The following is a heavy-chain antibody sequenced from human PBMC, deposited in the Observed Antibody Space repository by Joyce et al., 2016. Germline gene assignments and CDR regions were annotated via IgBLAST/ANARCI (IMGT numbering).Heavy chain of an antibody. V-gene: IGHV4-34*01. CDR2: MKHHENT. D-gene: IGHD6-19*01. J-gene: IGHJ4*02. Sequence: QVQLKQWGAGLLKPSETLSLTCAVYGGSFKNYYWSWLRQPPGKRLEWIGEMKHHENTNYNPSIESRVTASLDMSKNQFSLKLTSVTAADTAVYIWAGSAVAGTTIDYWGQGVLVAVSS. CDR3: AGSAVAGTTIDY. CDR1: GGSFKNYY.